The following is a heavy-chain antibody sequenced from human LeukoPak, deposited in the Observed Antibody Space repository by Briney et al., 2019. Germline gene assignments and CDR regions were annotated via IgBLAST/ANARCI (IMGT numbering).Heavy chain of an antibody. CDR2: IRSKANSYAT. CDR3: TRPYYCSSTSCYPGDY. CDR1: GFTFSGSA. Sequence: GGSLRLSCAASGFTFSGSAMHWVRQASGKGLEWVGRIRSKANSYATAYAASVKGRFTISRDDSKNTAYLQMDSLKTEDTAVYYCTRPYYCSSTSCYPGDYWGQGTLVTVSS. V-gene: IGHV3-73*01. J-gene: IGHJ4*02. D-gene: IGHD2-2*01.